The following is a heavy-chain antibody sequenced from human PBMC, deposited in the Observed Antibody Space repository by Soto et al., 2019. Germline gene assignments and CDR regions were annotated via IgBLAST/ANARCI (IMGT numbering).Heavy chain of an antibody. J-gene: IGHJ4*02. CDR3: ARDRRHKFDY. Sequence: PGGSLRLSCAASGFTFSDHYMDWVRQAPGKGLKWVGRVRNKANSYTTEYAASVKGRVTISRDDSKNTLYLQMNSLRAEDTAVYYCARDRRHKFDYWGQGTLVTVSS. V-gene: IGHV3-72*01. CDR1: GFTFSDHY. CDR2: VRNKANSYTT.